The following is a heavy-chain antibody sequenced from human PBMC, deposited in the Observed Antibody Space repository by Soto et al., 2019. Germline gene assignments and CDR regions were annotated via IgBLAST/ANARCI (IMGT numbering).Heavy chain of an antibody. D-gene: IGHD3-10*01. J-gene: IGHJ3*02. CDR1: GFTFNTYG. CDR2: ISYDGSNK. CDR3: AKLVWFGEGAFDI. V-gene: IGHV3-30*18. Sequence: PGGSLRLSCAASGFTFNTYGMHWVRQAPGKGLEWVAVISYDGSNKYYADSVKGRFTISRDNSKNTLYLQMNSLRAEDTAVYYCAKLVWFGEGAFDIWGQGTMVTVSS.